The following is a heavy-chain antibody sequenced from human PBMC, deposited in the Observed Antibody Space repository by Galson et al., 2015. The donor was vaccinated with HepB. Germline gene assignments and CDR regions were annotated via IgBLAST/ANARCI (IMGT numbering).Heavy chain of an antibody. CDR2: ISSSGSAT. CDR3: VRDPAGSGGGFDY. CDR1: GFIFRSYE. Sequence: SLRLSCATSGFIFRSYEMNWVRQAPGKGLEWVSHISSSGSATYYADSVKGRFTISRDNAKSSLYLQMNSLRAEDTALYYCVRDPAGSGGGFDYWGQGTLVTVSS. D-gene: IGHD3-10*01. J-gene: IGHJ4*02. V-gene: IGHV3-48*03.